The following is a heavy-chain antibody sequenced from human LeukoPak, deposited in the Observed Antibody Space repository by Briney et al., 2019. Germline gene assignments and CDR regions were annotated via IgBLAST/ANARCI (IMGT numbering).Heavy chain of an antibody. V-gene: IGHV4-39*01. J-gene: IGHJ4*02. CDR1: GCSIADTSYY. Sequence: SETLSLTCTVSGCSIADTSYYWGWLRPSPGQGLVWIGRINYSGKTYYNPSLTSRVTISVDTSKNQISLTLTSGTATDTSLYYCARHKQASSGWFISLDGWGQGTLVIAS. CDR3: ARHKQASSGWFISLDG. D-gene: IGHD6-19*01. CDR2: INYSGKT.